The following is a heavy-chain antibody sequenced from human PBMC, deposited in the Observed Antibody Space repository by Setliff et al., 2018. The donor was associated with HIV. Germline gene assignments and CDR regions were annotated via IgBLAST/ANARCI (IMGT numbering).Heavy chain of an antibody. D-gene: IGHD2-8*01. Sequence: SETLSLTCIVSGGSISSSSSYWGWIRQPPGKGLEWIGNIYYSGSTYYNPSLKSRVTISVDTSENQFSLKLNSVTAADTAVYYCARRGRDGVLIVFATGFDPWGQGTLVTVSS. J-gene: IGHJ5*02. V-gene: IGHV4-39*01. CDR1: GGSISSSSSY. CDR3: ARRGRDGVLIVFATGFDP. CDR2: IYYSGST.